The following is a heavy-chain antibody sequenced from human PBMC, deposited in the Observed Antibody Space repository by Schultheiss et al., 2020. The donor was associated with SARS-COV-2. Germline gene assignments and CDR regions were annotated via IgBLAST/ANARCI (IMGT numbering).Heavy chain of an antibody. CDR3: ARSGDHSSSWRLNWFDP. CDR2: IYYSGST. J-gene: IGHJ5*02. CDR1: GYSISSGYY. D-gene: IGHD6-13*01. V-gene: IGHV4-38-2*01. Sequence: SETLSLTCAVSGYSISSGYYWGWIRQPPGKGLEWIGSIYYSGSTNYNPSLKSRVTISVDTSKNQFSLKLSSVTAADTAVYYCARSGDHSSSWRLNWFDPWGQGTLVTVSS.